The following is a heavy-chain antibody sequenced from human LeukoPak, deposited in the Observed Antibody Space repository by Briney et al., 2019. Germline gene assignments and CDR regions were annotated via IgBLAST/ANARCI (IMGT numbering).Heavy chain of an antibody. CDR1: GGTFSSYA. Sequence: SVKVSCKASGGTFSSYAISWVRQAPGQGLEWMGGIIPIFGTANYAQKFQGRVTITTDESTSTAYMELSSLRSEDTAVYYCARNGGKYNWFDPWGQGTLVTVSS. CDR3: ARNGGKYNWFDP. J-gene: IGHJ5*02. D-gene: IGHD7-27*01. V-gene: IGHV1-69*05. CDR2: IIPIFGTA.